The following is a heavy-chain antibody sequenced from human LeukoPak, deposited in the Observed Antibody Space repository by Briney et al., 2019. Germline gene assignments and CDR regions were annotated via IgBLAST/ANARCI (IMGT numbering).Heavy chain of an antibody. CDR1: GYTFTSYY. CDR2: INPSGGST. J-gene: IGHJ6*02. V-gene: IGHV1-46*01. CDR3: ARDRELTYYDILTGYYYYYGMDV. D-gene: IGHD3-9*01. Sequence: ASVKVSCKASGYTFTSYYMHWVRQAPGQGLEWMGIINPSGGSTSYAQKFQGRVTMTRDTSTSTVYMELSSLRSEDTAVYYCARDRELTYYDILTGYYYYYGMDVWGQGTTVTVSS.